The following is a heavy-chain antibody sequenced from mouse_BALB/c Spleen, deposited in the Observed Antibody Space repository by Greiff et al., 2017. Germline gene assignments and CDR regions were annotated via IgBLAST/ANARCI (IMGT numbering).Heavy chain of an antibody. CDR3: ARRSFYAMDY. V-gene: IGHV4-1*02. Sequence: EVKLMESGGGLVQPGGSLKLSCAASGFDFSRYWMSWVRQAPGKGLEWIGEINPDSSTINYTPSLKDKFIISRDNAKNTLYLQMSKVRSEDTALYYCARRSFYAMDYWGQGTSVTVSS. J-gene: IGHJ4*01. CDR2: INPDSSTI. CDR1: GFDFSRYW.